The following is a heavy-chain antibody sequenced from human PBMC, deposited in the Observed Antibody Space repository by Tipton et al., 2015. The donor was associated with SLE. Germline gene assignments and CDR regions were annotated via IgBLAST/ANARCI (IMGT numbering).Heavy chain of an antibody. CDR1: GDSITSSGFY. CDR3: ATSPLTL. D-gene: IGHD2-2*01. J-gene: IGHJ4*02. V-gene: IGHV4-39*07. CDR2: IDYSGRT. Sequence: TLSLTCTVSGDSITSSGFYWGWFRQPPGKGLEWIGSIDYSGRTYYTPSLESRVTISVDMSKNQFSLKLTSVTAADTAVYYCATSPLTLWGQGTLVTVSS.